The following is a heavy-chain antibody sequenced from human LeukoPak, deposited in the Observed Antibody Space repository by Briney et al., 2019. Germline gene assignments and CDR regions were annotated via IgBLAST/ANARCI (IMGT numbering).Heavy chain of an antibody. V-gene: IGHV1-69*04. J-gene: IGHJ4*02. CDR3: AIVDIEATITLDY. CDR2: IIPILGIA. D-gene: IGHD5-12*01. CDR1: GGTFSSYA. Sequence: SVKISCKASGGTFSSYAISWVRQAPGQGLEWMGRIIPILGIANYAQKFQGRVTIAADKSTSTAYMELSSLRSEDTAVYYCAIVDIEATITLDYWGQGTLVTVSS.